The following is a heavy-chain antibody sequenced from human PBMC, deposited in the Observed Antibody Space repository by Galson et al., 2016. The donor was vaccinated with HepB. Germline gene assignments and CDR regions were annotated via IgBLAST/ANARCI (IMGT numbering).Heavy chain of an antibody. D-gene: IGHD1-1*01. J-gene: IGHJ6*04. CDR2: FDPEDGER. Sequence: SVKVSCKVSGYTLTELSMHWVRQAPGKGLEWMGGFDPEDGERIYAQKFQGRVTMTEDTSTDTAYMELSSPRSEDTAVYYCATGGATLEPGLYYYYGMDVWGKGTTVTVSS. V-gene: IGHV1-24*01. CDR1: GYTLTELS. CDR3: ATGGATLEPGLYYYYGMDV.